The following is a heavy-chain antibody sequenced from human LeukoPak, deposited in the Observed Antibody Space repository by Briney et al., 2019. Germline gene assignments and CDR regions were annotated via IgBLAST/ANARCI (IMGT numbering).Heavy chain of an antibody. J-gene: IGHJ4*02. CDR1: GFTFSDYA. V-gene: IGHV3-23*01. CDR3: AKGTETDPYYYGSGLYFDY. Sequence: GGSLRLSCAASGFTFSDYAMGWVRQAPGRGLEWVSAISGSGGGTHYADSVKGRFTMSRDNSKNTLYLQMNSLRAEDTAVYYCAKGTETDPYYYGSGLYFDYWGQGTLVTVSS. CDR2: ISGSGGGT. D-gene: IGHD3-10*01.